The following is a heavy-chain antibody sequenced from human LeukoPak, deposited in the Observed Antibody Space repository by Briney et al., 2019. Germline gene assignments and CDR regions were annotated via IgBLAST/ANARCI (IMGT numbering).Heavy chain of an antibody. CDR2: ISSSSSYI. J-gene: IGHJ3*02. V-gene: IGHV3-21*01. CDR3: ARGSSSFPGDAFDI. D-gene: IGHD6-6*01. Sequence: SGGSLRLSCAASGFTFSSHSMNWVRQAPGKGLEWVSSISSSSSYIYYADSVKGGFTISRDNAKNSLYLQMNSLRAEDTAVYYCARGSSSFPGDAFDIWGQGTMVTVSS. CDR1: GFTFSSHS.